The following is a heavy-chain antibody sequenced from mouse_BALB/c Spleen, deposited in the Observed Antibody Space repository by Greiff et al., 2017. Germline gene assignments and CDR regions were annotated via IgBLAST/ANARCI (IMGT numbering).Heavy chain of an antibody. CDR2: ISSGGSYT. J-gene: IGHJ2*01. CDR3: ARYYRYSFDY. CDR1: GFTFSSYA. V-gene: IGHV5-9-4*01. Sequence: EVQLVESGGGLVKPGGSLKLSCAASGFTFSSYAMSWVRQSPEKRLEWVAEISSGGSYTYYPDTVTGRFTISRDNAKNTLYLEMSSLRSEDTAMYYCARYYRYSFDYWGQGTTLTVSS. D-gene: IGHD2-14*01.